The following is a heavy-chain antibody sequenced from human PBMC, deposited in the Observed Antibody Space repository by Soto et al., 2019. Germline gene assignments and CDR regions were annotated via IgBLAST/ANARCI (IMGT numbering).Heavy chain of an antibody. CDR3: ARGTGIAAARRGYFDL. Sequence: ESGGGLVKPGGSLRLSCAASGFTFSSYSMNWVRQAPGKGLEWVSSISSSSSYIYYADSVKGRFTISRDNAKNSLYLQMNSLRAEDTAVYYCARGTGIAAARRGYFDLWGRGTLVTVSS. V-gene: IGHV3-21*01. J-gene: IGHJ2*01. D-gene: IGHD6-13*01. CDR1: GFTFSSYS. CDR2: ISSSSSYI.